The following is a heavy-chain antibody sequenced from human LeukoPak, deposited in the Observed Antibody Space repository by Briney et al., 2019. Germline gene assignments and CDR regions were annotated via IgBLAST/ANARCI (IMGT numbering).Heavy chain of an antibody. D-gene: IGHD2-21*01. Sequence: GGSLRLSCAASGFTFSSYAMHWVRQAPGKGPEWVAVISYDGSNKYYADSVKGRFTISRDNSKNTLYLQMNSLRAEDTAVYYCARGLLNWFDPWGQGTLVTVSS. J-gene: IGHJ5*02. CDR3: ARGLLNWFDP. V-gene: IGHV3-30-3*01. CDR1: GFTFSSYA. CDR2: ISYDGSNK.